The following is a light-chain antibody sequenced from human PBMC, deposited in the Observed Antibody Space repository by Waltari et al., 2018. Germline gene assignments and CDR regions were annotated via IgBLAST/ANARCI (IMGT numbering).Light chain of an antibody. CDR2: SVN. CDR3: SSYATGDSFV. J-gene: IGLJ1*01. V-gene: IGLV2-14*03. Sequence: QSALTQPASVSAPPGQSITISCTGTNNDVGRYEYVSWYQQRPGEAPNLILHSVNDRPSGISNRFSGSKSANTASLTIAALQTEDEADYYCSSYATGDSFVFGSGTRVTVL. CDR1: NNDVGRYEY.